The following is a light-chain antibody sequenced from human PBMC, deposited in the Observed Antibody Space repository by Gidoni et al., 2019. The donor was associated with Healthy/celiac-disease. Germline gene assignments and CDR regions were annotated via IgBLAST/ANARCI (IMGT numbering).Light chain of an antibody. Sequence: QSALTQPASVSGSPGQSITISCTGTSSDVGGSNYVSWYQQHPGKAPKLMSYDVSNRPSGVSNRFSGSKSGNTASLTISGLQAEDEADYYCSSYTSSSVVFGGGTKLXV. V-gene: IGLV2-14*03. CDR3: SSYTSSSVV. CDR1: SSDVGGSNY. J-gene: IGLJ2*01. CDR2: DVS.